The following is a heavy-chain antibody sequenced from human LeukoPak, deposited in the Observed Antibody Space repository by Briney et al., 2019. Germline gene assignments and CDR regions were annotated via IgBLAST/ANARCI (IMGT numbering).Heavy chain of an antibody. V-gene: IGHV1-69*13. CDR2: IIPIFGTA. Sequence: SVKVSCKASGGTFSSYAISWVRQAPGQGLEWMGGIIPIFGTANYAKKFQGRVTITADESTSTAYMELSSLRSEDTAVYYCARARVYCSSTSCSYFDYWGQGTLVTVSS. CDR1: GGTFSSYA. J-gene: IGHJ4*02. CDR3: ARARVYCSSTSCSYFDY. D-gene: IGHD2-2*01.